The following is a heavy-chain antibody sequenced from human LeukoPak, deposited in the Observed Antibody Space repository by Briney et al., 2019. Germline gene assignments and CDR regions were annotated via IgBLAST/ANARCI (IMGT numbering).Heavy chain of an antibody. CDR3: ARSPYSGSFEDYFDY. J-gene: IGHJ4*02. Sequence: VGSLRLSCAASRFIVSTKYMSWVRQAPGKGLEWVSVIYIGGSTYYADSVKGRFTISRDNSKNTLYLQMNSLRAEDTAVYYCARSPYSGSFEDYFDYWGQGALVTVSS. V-gene: IGHV3-66*01. CDR1: RFIVSTKY. D-gene: IGHD1-26*01. CDR2: IYIGGST.